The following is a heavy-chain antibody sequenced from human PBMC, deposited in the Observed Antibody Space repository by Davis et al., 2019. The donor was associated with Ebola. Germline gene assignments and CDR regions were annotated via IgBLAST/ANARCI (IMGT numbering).Heavy chain of an antibody. J-gene: IGHJ5*02. V-gene: IGHV1-18*01. CDR3: ASYDFWSGYYRFDP. CDR1: GYTFTSYG. D-gene: IGHD3-3*01. Sequence: ASVKVSCKASGYTFTSYGISWVRQAPGQGLEWMGWISAYNGNTNYAQKLQGRVTMTTNTSTSTAYMELRSLRSDDTAVYYCASYDFWSGYYRFDPWGQGTLVTVSS. CDR2: ISAYNGNT.